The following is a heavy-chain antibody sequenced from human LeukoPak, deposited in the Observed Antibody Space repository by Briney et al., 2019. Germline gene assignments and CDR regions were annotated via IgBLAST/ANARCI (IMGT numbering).Heavy chain of an antibody. J-gene: IGHJ4*02. CDR2: IRYGGGYT. D-gene: IGHD2-21*02. Sequence: PGGSLRLSCAASGFTFSSYGTHWVRQAPGKGLQWVTFIRYGGGYTYYADSVKGRFTISRDNSKNTLYLQMNSLRPDDTALYYCAKERDGYSSGYWGQGTLVTVSS. CDR3: AKERDGYSSGY. CDR1: GFTFSSYG. V-gene: IGHV3-30*02.